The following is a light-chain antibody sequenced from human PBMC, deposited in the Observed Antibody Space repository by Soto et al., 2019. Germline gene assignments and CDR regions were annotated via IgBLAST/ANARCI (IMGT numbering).Light chain of an antibody. CDR2: DAS. CDR1: QSVTSY. J-gene: IGKJ5*01. Sequence: EIVLTQSPATLSFSPGERATLSCRASQSVTSYLAWYQQKPGQAPRLLIYDASSRATGIPDRFSGSGSGTDFTLTISRLEPEDFVVYYCQHYGSSPPITFGQGTRLEIK. CDR3: QHYGSSPPIT. V-gene: IGKV3-20*01.